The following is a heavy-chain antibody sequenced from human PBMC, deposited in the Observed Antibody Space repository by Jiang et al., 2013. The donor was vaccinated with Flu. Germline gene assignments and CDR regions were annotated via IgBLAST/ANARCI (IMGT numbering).Heavy chain of an antibody. CDR1: GFTFSSYS. V-gene: IGHV3-21*01. Sequence: VQLLESGGGLVKPGGSLRLSCAASGFTFSSYSMNWVRQAPGKGLEWVSSISSSSSYIYYADSVKGRFTISRDNAKNSLYLQMNSLRAEDTAVYYCATDEKFGVVILDYWGQGTLVTVSS. J-gene: IGHJ4*02. CDR2: ISSSSSYI. CDR3: ATDEKFGVVILDY. D-gene: IGHD3-3*01.